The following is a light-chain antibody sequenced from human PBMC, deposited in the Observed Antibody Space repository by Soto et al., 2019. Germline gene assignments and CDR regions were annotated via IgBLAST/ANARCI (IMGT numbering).Light chain of an antibody. CDR2: GAS. Sequence: EIVMTQSPATLSVSPGERDTLSCRASQSVSSNLAWYQQKPGQAPRLLIYGASTRATGIPARFSGSGSGTEFTLTISSLQSEDFAVYYCQQYNNWPPLTFGGGNKVDIK. CDR1: QSVSSN. CDR3: QQYNNWPPLT. V-gene: IGKV3-15*01. J-gene: IGKJ4*01.